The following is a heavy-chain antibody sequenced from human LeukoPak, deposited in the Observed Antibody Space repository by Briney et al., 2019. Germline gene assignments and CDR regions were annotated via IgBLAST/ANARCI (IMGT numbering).Heavy chain of an antibody. V-gene: IGHV1-18*01. Sequence: ASVKVSCKASGYTFTSYGISLVRQAPGQGLEWMGWISAYNGNTNYAQKLQGRVTMTTDTSTSTAYMELRSLRSDDTAVYYCARANYGNYLEPYGWFDPWGQGTLVTVSS. CDR3: ARANYGNYLEPYGWFDP. D-gene: IGHD4-11*01. CDR1: GYTFTSYG. CDR2: ISAYNGNT. J-gene: IGHJ5*02.